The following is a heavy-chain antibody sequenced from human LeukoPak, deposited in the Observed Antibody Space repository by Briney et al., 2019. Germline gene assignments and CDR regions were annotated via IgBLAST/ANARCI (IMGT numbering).Heavy chain of an antibody. J-gene: IGHJ4*02. Sequence: GESLRLSCTASGFTFSNFWMGWVRQAPGKGLEWVAYIKKTGSETYYVDSVKGRFTITRDNTRNSLFLQMYSLRAEDTAMYFCAREDGYCSDGKCYSYFDSWGQGTLVTVSS. CDR2: IKKTGSET. V-gene: IGHV3-7*01. CDR1: GFTFSNFW. D-gene: IGHD2-15*01. CDR3: AREDGYCSDGKCYSYFDS.